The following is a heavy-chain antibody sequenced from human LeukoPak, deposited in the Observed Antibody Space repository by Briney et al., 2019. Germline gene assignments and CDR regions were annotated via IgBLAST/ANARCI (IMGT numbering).Heavy chain of an antibody. CDR3: AKGVAGTVWFDP. Sequence: GGSLRLSCAASGFTFSSYGMHWVRQAPGKGLEWVAVISYDGSNKYYADSVKGRFTISRDNSKNTLYLQMNSLRAEDTAVYYCAKGVAGTVWFDPWGQGTLVTVSS. CDR1: GFTFSSYG. V-gene: IGHV3-30*18. J-gene: IGHJ5*02. CDR2: ISYDGSNK. D-gene: IGHD6-19*01.